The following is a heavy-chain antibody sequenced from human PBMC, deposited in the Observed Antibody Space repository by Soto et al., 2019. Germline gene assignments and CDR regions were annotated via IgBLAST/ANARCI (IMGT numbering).Heavy chain of an antibody. J-gene: IGHJ1*01. CDR1: GGSISSGGYY. V-gene: IGHV4-31*03. CDR2: IYYSGST. D-gene: IGHD4-17*01. Sequence: PSETLSLTCTVSGGSISSGGYYWSWIRQHPGKGLEWIGYIYYSGSTYYNPSLKSRVTISVDTSKSQFSLKLSSVTAADTAVYYIARGSRETGYGGTISFFQHWGQGTLVTVST. CDR3: ARGSRETGYGGTISFFQH.